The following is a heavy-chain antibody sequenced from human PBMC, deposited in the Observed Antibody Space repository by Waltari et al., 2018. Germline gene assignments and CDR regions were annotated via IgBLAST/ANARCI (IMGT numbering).Heavy chain of an antibody. Sequence: QVQLQESGPGLVQPSETLSLTCTVSGYSISSGYYWGWIRQPPGKGLEWIGSIYHSGSTYYSPSLKSRVTISVDTSKNQFSLKLSSVTAADTAVYYCARALSGGDRPSWFDPWGQGTLVTVSS. CDR2: IYHSGST. CDR3: ARALSGGDRPSWFDP. CDR1: GYSISSGYY. D-gene: IGHD3-10*01. J-gene: IGHJ5*02. V-gene: IGHV4-38-2*02.